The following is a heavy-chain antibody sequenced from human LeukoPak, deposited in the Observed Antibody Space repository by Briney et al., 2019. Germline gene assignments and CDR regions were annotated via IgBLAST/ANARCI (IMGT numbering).Heavy chain of an antibody. J-gene: IGHJ5*02. CDR3: ARGPRLRYFPEQLYNWFDP. CDR2: ISYDGSNK. CDR1: GFTFSSYA. D-gene: IGHD3-9*01. Sequence: GGSLRLSCAASGFTFSSYAMHWVRQAPGKGLEWVAVISYDGSNKYYADSVKGRFTISRDNSKNTLYLQMNSLRAEDTAAYYCARGPRLRYFPEQLYNWFDPWGQGTLVTVSS. V-gene: IGHV3-30*01.